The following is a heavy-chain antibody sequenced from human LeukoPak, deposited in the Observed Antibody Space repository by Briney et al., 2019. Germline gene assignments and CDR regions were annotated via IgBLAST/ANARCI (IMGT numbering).Heavy chain of an antibody. CDR3: ARDYSIVVVTTFDY. CDR1: GFALSSYA. CDR2: ISYDGGNK. J-gene: IGHJ4*02. V-gene: IGHV3-30*04. D-gene: IGHD3-22*01. Sequence: GRSLTLSCAASGFALSSYAMHWVRQAPGKGLEWVAVISYDGGNKYYADSVKGRFTISRDNSKNTLYLQMNGLRAEDTAVYYCARDYSIVVVTTFDYWGQGTLDTVSS.